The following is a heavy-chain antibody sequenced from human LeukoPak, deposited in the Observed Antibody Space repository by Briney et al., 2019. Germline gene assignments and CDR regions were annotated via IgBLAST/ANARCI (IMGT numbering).Heavy chain of an antibody. CDR2: IGTAGDT. Sequence: GGSLRLSCAASGFTFSSYDMHWVRQATGKGLEWVSAIGTAGDTYYPGSVKGRFTISRDNSKNTLFLQMNSLRADDTAVYYCAKKAFSTGWTYFDYWGQGLLVTVSS. CDR1: GFTFSSYD. CDR3: AKKAFSTGWTYFDY. V-gene: IGHV3-13*01. J-gene: IGHJ4*02. D-gene: IGHD6-19*01.